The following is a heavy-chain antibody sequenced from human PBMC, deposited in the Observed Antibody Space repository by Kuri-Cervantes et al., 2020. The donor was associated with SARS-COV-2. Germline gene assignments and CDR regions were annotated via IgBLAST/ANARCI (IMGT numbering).Heavy chain of an antibody. D-gene: IGHD6-6*01. CDR3: ASHGAQQLVRY. CDR1: GFTFSSYSMN. Sequence: ESLKISCAASGFTFSSYSMNWVRQAPGKGLEWIGSIYYSGSTYYNPSLKSRVTISVDTSKNQFSLKLSSVTAADTAVYYCASHGAQQLVRYWGQGTLVTVSS. CDR2: IYYSGST. J-gene: IGHJ4*02. V-gene: IGHV4-59*05.